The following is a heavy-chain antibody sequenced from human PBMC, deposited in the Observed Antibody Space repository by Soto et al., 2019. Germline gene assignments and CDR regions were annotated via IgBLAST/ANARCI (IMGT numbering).Heavy chain of an antibody. J-gene: IGHJ4*02. V-gene: IGHV4-34*01. CDR1: GGSFSGYY. Sequence: ETLSLTCSVYGGSFSGYYWSWIRQPPGKGLEWIGEINHSGSTNYNPSLKSRVTMSVDTSKNQFSLKLSSVTAADTAVYYCARGVGYPRFLHKHRYYSDYWGPGTLVTVSS. CDR2: INHSGST. CDR3: ARGVGYPRFLHKHRYYSDY. D-gene: IGHD3-16*02.